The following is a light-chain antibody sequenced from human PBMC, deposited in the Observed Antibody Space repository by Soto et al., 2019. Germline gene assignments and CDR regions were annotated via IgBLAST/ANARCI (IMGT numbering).Light chain of an antibody. CDR2: GAS. CDR1: QSVSSSY. J-gene: IGKJ1*01. V-gene: IGKV3-20*01. Sequence: EIERTQCPGTLSFSARDSPTLSCRASQSVSSSYLAWYQQKPGQAPRLLIYGASNRATGIPDRFSGSGSGTDFTLTISRLEPEDFAVYYCQQYGSSPRTFGQGTKVDI. CDR3: QQYGSSPRT.